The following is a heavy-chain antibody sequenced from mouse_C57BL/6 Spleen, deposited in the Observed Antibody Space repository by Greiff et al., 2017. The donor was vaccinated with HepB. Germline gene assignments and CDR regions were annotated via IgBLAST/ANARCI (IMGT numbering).Heavy chain of an antibody. Sequence: VQLQQPGAELVRPGSSVKLSCKASGYTFTSYWMHWVKQRPIQGLEWIGNIDPSDSETHYNQKFKDKATLTVAKSSSTAYMQLSSLTSEDSAVYYCARHGNYEGWFAYWGQGTLVTVSA. CDR2: IDPSDSET. D-gene: IGHD2-1*01. J-gene: IGHJ3*01. CDR3: ARHGNYEGWFAY. V-gene: IGHV1-52*01. CDR1: GYTFTSYW.